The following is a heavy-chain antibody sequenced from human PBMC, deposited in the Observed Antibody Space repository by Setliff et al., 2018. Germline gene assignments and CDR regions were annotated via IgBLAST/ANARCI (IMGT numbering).Heavy chain of an antibody. D-gene: IGHD3-10*01. Sequence: PSETLSLTCTVSGVSIRGFYWTWIRQSPKRGLEWLGYAFHTGKTDYNPSLMSRVIISIDMSRKQFSLKLNSVTPADTAVYYCARGSEFYYGSGTIDSWGPGTLVTVSS. CDR3: ARGSEFYYGSGTIDS. CDR2: AFHTGKT. V-gene: IGHV4-59*01. J-gene: IGHJ4*02. CDR1: GVSIRGFY.